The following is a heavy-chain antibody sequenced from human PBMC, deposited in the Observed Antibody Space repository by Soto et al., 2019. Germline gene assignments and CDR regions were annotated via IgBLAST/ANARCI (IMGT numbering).Heavy chain of an antibody. J-gene: IGHJ4*02. CDR3: ARARSGGYSYGSSFLDY. CDR2: ISYDGSNK. CDR1: GFTFSSYA. V-gene: IGHV3-30-3*01. Sequence: GGSLRLSCAASGFTFSSYAMHWVRQAPGKGLEWVAVISYDGSNKYYADSVKGRFTISRDNSKNTLYLQMNSLRAEDTAVYYCARARSGGYSYGSSFLDYWGQGTLVTVSS. D-gene: IGHD5-18*01.